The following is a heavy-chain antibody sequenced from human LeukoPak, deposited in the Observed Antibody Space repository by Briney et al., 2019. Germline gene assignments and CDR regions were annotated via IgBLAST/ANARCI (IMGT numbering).Heavy chain of an antibody. CDR2: IYYSGST. CDR3: ARAGAITDY. CDR1: GGSISSYY. V-gene: IGHV4-59*12. Sequence: SETLSLTCTVSGGSISSYYWSWIRQPPGKGLEWIGYIYYSGSTNYNPSLKSRVTISVDTSKNQFSLKLSSVTAADTAVYYCARAGAITDYWGQGTLVTVSS. J-gene: IGHJ4*02. D-gene: IGHD1-26*01.